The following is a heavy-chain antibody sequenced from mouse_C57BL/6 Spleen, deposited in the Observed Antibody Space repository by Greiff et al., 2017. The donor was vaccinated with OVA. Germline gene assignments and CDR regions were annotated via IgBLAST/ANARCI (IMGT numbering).Heavy chain of an antibody. V-gene: IGHV1-59*01. CDR3: ARSGTTVVA. Sequence: QVQLKQPGAELVRPGTSVKLSCKASGYTFTSYWMHWVKQRPGQGLEWIGVIDPSDSYTNYNQKFKGKATLTVDTSSSTAYMQLSSLTSEDCAVYYCARSGTTVVAWGQGTTLTVSS. J-gene: IGHJ2*01. CDR1: GYTFTSYW. D-gene: IGHD1-1*01. CDR2: IDPSDSYT.